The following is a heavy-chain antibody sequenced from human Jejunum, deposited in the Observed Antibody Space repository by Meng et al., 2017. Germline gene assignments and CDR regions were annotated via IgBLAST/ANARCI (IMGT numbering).Heavy chain of an antibody. J-gene: IGHJ4*02. CDR2: ISWSSDSI. CDR1: GFKFDDYA. CDR3: VKDKATGYSGNWLRGLDS. D-gene: IGHD6-13*01. Sequence: GGSLRLSCAASGFKFDDYAMHWVRQAPGKGLEWVSGISWSSDSIDHADLVKGRLTISRANAKTSLNLKMNSLRTEDTALYFCVKDKATGYSGNWLRGLDSWGQGTLVTVSS. V-gene: IGHV3-9*01.